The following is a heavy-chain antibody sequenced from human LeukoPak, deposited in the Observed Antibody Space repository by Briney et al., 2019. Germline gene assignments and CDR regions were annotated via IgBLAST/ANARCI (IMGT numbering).Heavy chain of an antibody. D-gene: IGHD2-15*01. CDR2: IYYSGST. J-gene: IGHJ4*02. Sequence: SETLSLTCAVSGYSISSSNWWGWIRQPPGKGLEWIGYIYYSGSTYYNPSLKSRVTMSVDTSKNQFSLTLSSVTAVDMAVYYCARTSGTVRLYHFDNWGKVTLVTV. CDR3: ARTSGTVRLYHFDN. V-gene: IGHV4-28*01. CDR1: GYSISSSNW.